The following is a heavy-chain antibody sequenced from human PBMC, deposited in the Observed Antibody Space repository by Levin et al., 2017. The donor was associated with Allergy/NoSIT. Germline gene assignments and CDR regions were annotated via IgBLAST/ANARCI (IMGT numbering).Heavy chain of an antibody. CDR1: GGSFSGYY. D-gene: IGHD2-15*01. Sequence: SETLSLTCAVYGGSFSGYYWSWIRQPPGKGLEWIGEINHSGSTNYNPSLKSRVTISVDTSKNQFSLKLSSVTAADTAVYYCARRMLGAARGGNDYWGQGTLVTVSS. CDR3: ARRMLGAARGGNDY. CDR2: INHSGST. J-gene: IGHJ4*02. V-gene: IGHV4-34*01.